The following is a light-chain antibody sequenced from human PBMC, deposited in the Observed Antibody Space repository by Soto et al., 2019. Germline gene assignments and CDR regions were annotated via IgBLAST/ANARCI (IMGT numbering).Light chain of an antibody. Sequence: EIVLTQSRGTLSLSPGERATLSCRASQSVSNNYLAWYQQKPGQAPRLLIYGASNRATGIPDRFSGSGSGTDFTLTISRLEPEDFAVYYCQQYAESPLTFGGGTKVDIK. CDR3: QQYAESPLT. CDR1: QSVSNNY. CDR2: GAS. J-gene: IGKJ4*01. V-gene: IGKV3-20*01.